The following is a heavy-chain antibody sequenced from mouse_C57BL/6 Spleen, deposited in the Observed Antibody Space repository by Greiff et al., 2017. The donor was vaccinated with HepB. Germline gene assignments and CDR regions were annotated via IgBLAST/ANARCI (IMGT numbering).Heavy chain of an antibody. CDR3: TSFCYGCDYAMDY. D-gene: IGHD2-2*01. CDR2: IDPENGDT. V-gene: IGHV14-4*01. Sequence: VQLKESGAELVRPGASVKLSCTASGFNIKDDYMHWVKQRPEQGLEWIGWIDPENGDTEYASKFQGKATITAATSSNTAYLQLSSLTSDDAAVYFCTSFCYGCDYAMDYWGQGTSVTVSS. J-gene: IGHJ4*01. CDR1: GFNIKDDY.